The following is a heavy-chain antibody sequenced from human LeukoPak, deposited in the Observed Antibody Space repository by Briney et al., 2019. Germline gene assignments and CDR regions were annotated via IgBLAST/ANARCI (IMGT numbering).Heavy chain of an antibody. CDR3: ARVKGEQQMAPLGWFGP. Sequence: GGSLRLSCAASGFTFSVYSMGWVRQAPGKGLEWVSSISSRSSYIYYADSVKGRFTISRDNAKNSLYLQMNSLRAEDTAVYYCARVKGEQQMAPLGWFGPWSQGTLVTVSS. D-gene: IGHD6-13*01. CDR2: ISSRSSYI. V-gene: IGHV3-21*01. J-gene: IGHJ5*02. CDR1: GFTFSVYS.